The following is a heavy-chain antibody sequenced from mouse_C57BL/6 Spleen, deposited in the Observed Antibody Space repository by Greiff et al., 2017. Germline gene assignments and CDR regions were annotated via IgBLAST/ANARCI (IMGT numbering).Heavy chain of an antibody. CDR1: GYTFTSYW. CDR3: ARPFYYDYDGGAWFAY. Sequence: VQLQQPGAELVKPGASVKLSCKASGYTFTSYWMHWVKQRPRQGLEWIGMIHPNSGSTNYNEKFKSKATLTVDKSSSTAYMQLSSLTSEDSAVYYCARPFYYDYDGGAWFAYWGQGTLVTVSA. V-gene: IGHV1-64*01. J-gene: IGHJ3*01. CDR2: IHPNSGST. D-gene: IGHD2-4*01.